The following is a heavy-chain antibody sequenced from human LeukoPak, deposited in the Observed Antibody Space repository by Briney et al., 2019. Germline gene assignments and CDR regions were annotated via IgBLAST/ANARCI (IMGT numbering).Heavy chain of an antibody. CDR3: AKDRADYPLYYYYYMDV. D-gene: IGHD4/OR15-4a*01. J-gene: IGHJ6*03. CDR2: IYGGGST. V-gene: IGHV3-53*01. CDR1: GFTVSSNY. Sequence: GGSLRLSCAASGFTVSSNYMSWVRQAPGKGLEWVSVIYGGGSTYYADSVKGRFTISRDNSKNTLYLQMNSLRAEDAAVYYCAKDRADYPLYYYYYMDVWGKGTTVTVSS.